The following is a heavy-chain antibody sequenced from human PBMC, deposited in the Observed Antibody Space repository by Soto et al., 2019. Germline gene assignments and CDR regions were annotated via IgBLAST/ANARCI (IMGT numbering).Heavy chain of an antibody. J-gene: IGHJ4*02. V-gene: IGHV3-66*01. Sequence: EVQLVESGGGLVQPGGSLRLSCAASGFTVSSNYMSWVRQAPGKGLEWVSLIYSGGSTYYADSVRGRFTISRDNSKNTLDLQMNSLRAEDTAVYYCASRRDSSGYYYGYYFDYWGQGTLVTVSS. D-gene: IGHD3-22*01. CDR1: GFTVSSNY. CDR3: ASRRDSSGYYYGYYFDY. CDR2: IYSGGST.